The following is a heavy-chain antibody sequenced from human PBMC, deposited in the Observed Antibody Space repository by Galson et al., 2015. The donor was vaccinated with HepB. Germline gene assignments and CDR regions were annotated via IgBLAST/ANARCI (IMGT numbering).Heavy chain of an antibody. CDR3: AKDSAPHERREKRGYSSSWYMDY. V-gene: IGHV3-30*02. CDR2: IRYDGSNK. Sequence: SLRLSCAASGFTFSSYGMHWVRQAPGKGLEWVAFIRYDGSNKYYADSVKGRFTISRDNSKNTLYLQMNSLRAEDAAVYYCAKDSAPHERREKRGYSSSWYMDYWGQGTLVTVSS. J-gene: IGHJ4*02. CDR1: GFTFSSYG. D-gene: IGHD6-13*01.